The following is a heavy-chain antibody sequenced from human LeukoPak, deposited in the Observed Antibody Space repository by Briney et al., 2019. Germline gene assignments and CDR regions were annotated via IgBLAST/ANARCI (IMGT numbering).Heavy chain of an antibody. J-gene: IGHJ4*02. CDR2: IRSKAYGGTT. Sequence: GGSLRLSCTASGFTFGDYAMSWVRDAPGKGVEWGGFIRSKAYGGTTEYAASVKGRFTISRDDSKSIAYLQMNSLKTEDTAVYYCTRLWVDTAMSGIDYWGQGTLVTVSS. D-gene: IGHD5-18*01. CDR1: GFTFGDYA. CDR3: TRLWVDTAMSGIDY. V-gene: IGHV3-49*04.